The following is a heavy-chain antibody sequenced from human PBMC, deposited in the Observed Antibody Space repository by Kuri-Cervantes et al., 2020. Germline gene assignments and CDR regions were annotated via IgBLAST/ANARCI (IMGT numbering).Heavy chain of an antibody. D-gene: IGHD6-13*01. V-gene: IGHV3-11*01. J-gene: IGHJ4*02. CDR2: ISSSGSTI. CDR3: ARVTAAAALDY. Sequence: GGSLRLSCAASGSTFSDYYMSWIRQAPGKGLEWVSYISSSGSTIYYADSVKGRFTISRDNAKNSLYLQMNSLRAEDTAVYYCARVTAAAALDYWGQGTLVTVSS. CDR1: GSTFSDYY.